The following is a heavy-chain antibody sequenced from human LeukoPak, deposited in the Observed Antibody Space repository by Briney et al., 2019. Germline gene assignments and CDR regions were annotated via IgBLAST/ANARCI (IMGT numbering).Heavy chain of an antibody. V-gene: IGHV1-2*02. D-gene: IGHD6-6*01. CDR3: ARVRAARTHFDY. J-gene: IGHJ4*02. CDR2: INPNSGGT. Sequence: ASVKVSCQASGYTFTGYYMHWVRQAPGQGLEWMGWINPNSGGTNYAQEFQGRVTMTRDTSISTAYMELSRLRSDDTAVYYCARVRAARTHFDYWGQGTLVTVSS. CDR1: GYTFTGYY.